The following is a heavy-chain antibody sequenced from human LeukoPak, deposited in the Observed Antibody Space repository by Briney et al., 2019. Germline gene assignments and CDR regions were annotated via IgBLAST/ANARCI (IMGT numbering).Heavy chain of an antibody. D-gene: IGHD2-15*01. V-gene: IGHV3-11*05. J-gene: IGHJ4*02. CDR1: GFTFSDFY. Sequence: GGSLRLSCEVSGFTFSDFYMIWVRQAPGKGLEWLSYISGTSSYTNYAESVKGRFTISRDNAKSSLYLQMNSLRAEDTAVYYCARDPCSGGSCYGDYWGQGTLVPVSS. CDR3: ARDPCSGGSCYGDY. CDR2: ISGTSSYT.